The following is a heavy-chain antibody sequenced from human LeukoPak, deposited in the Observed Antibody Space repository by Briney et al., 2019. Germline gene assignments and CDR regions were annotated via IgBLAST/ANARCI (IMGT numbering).Heavy chain of an antibody. J-gene: IGHJ3*02. CDR3: ARGATGMRRATFDI. CDR2: IYHSGST. CDR1: GCSISSGGYS. Sequence: PAETLSLTCAVSGCSISSGGYSWSWLRQPPGKGLEWVGYIYHSGSTYDNPSLKSRATISVDRTTHQFSQKPSSVPAAHTAVYYCARGATGMRRATFDIWGQGKIVT. D-gene: IGHD4/OR15-4a*01. V-gene: IGHV4-30-2*01.